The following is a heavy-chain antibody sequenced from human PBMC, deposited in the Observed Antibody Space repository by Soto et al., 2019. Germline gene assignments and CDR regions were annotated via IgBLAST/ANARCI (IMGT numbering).Heavy chain of an antibody. J-gene: IGHJ5*02. Sequence: PSETLSLTCAVYGGSFSGYYWSWIRQPPGKGLEWIGEINHSGSTNYNPSLKSRVTISVDTSKNQFSLKLSSVTAADTAVYYCARKKVLKYYYGSGSYYTFDPWGQGTLVTVSS. CDR2: INHSGST. CDR3: ARKKVLKYYYGSGSYYTFDP. D-gene: IGHD3-10*01. V-gene: IGHV4-34*01. CDR1: GGSFSGYY.